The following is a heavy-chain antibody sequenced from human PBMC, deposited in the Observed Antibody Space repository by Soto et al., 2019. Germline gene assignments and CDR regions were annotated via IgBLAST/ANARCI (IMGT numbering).Heavy chain of an antibody. J-gene: IGHJ6*02. V-gene: IGHV3-33*01. CDR1: GFTFSSYG. Sequence: QVQLVESGGGVVQPGRSLRLSCAASGFTFSSYGMHWVRQAPGKGQEWVAVIWYDGSNKYYADSVKGRFTISRDNSKNTLYLQMNSLRAEDTAVYYCARDGAAASYGMDVWGQGTTVTVSS. CDR2: IWYDGSNK. CDR3: ARDGAAASYGMDV. D-gene: IGHD2-15*01.